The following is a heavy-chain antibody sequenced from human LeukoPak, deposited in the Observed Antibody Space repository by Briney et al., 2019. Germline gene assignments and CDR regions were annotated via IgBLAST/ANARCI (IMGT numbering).Heavy chain of an antibody. D-gene: IGHD3-3*01. CDR2: INHSGST. CDR1: GGSFSGYY. V-gene: IGHV4-34*01. J-gene: IGHJ5*02. Sequence: SETLSLTCAVYGGSFSGYYWSWIRQPPGKGLEWIGEINHSGSTNYNPSLKSRVTISVDTSKNQFSLKLSSVTAADTAVYYCARAFTIFGTWFDPWGQGTLVTVSS. CDR3: ARAFTIFGTWFDP.